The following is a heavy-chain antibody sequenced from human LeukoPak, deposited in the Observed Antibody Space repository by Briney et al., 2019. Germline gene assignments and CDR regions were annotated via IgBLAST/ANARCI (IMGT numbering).Heavy chain of an antibody. CDR1: GFTFSSYA. D-gene: IGHD4-17*01. Sequence: GGSLRLSCAAPGFTFSSYAMSWVRQAPGKGLEWVSAISGSGGSTYYADSVKGRFTISRDNSKNTLYLQMNSLRAEDTAVYYCAKDLGYDYGDDLDYWGQGTLVTVSS. V-gene: IGHV3-23*01. J-gene: IGHJ4*02. CDR2: ISGSGGST. CDR3: AKDLGYDYGDDLDY.